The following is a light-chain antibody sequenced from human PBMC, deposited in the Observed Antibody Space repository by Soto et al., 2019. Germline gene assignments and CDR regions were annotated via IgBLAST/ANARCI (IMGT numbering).Light chain of an antibody. CDR1: QSISPW. J-gene: IGKJ4*01. Sequence: DIPMTQSPSTLSASVGDSVTITCRASQSISPWLAWYQQKPGKAPTLLIYNASSLEGGVPSRFSGSGSGTDFNITISSLQPDDFATYYCQQYNTYPLTFGGGTTVEIK. CDR2: NAS. V-gene: IGKV1-5*03. CDR3: QQYNTYPLT.